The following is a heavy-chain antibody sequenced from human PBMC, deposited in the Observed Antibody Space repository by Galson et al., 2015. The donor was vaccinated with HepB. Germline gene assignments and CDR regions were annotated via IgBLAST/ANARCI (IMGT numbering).Heavy chain of an antibody. CDR2: ISGGSSYI. CDR1: GFTFYSYT. V-gene: IGHV3-21*01. CDR3: VRAAYSGTWYAPGDY. Sequence: LRLSCAASGFTFYSYTMNWVRQAPGKGLEWLASISGGSSYINYRDSMKGRFTLSRDNAKNSQYLQMTSLRAEDTAVYYCVRAAYSGTWYAPGDYWGQGTLVTVSS. J-gene: IGHJ4*02. D-gene: IGHD6-13*01.